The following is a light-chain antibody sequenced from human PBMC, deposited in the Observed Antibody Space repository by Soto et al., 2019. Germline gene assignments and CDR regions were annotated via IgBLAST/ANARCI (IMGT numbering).Light chain of an antibody. J-gene: IGLJ1*01. CDR3: GSITRSSTSV. Sequence: QSVLSQPASVSGSPGQSTTISCTGTSSDVGGFEYVSWYQHQPGKAPKLIIYDVTKRPSGVSNRFSGSKSGNTASPTISGIQAEDEGDYYCGSITRSSTSVFGTGTKVTVL. CDR2: DVT. CDR1: SSDVGGFEY. V-gene: IGLV2-14*01.